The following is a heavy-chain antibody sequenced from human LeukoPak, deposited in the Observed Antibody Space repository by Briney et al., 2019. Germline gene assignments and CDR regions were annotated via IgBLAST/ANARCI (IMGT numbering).Heavy chain of an antibody. CDR1: GFTFDDYG. Sequence: GGSLRLSCAASGFTFDDYGMSWVRQAPGKGLEWVSGINWNGGSTGYADSVKGRFTISRDNAKNSLYLQMNSLRAEDTALYYCARSRTVGATGPPGYWGQGTLVTVSS. V-gene: IGHV3-20*04. D-gene: IGHD1-26*01. CDR2: INWNGGST. J-gene: IGHJ4*02. CDR3: ARSRTVGATGPPGY.